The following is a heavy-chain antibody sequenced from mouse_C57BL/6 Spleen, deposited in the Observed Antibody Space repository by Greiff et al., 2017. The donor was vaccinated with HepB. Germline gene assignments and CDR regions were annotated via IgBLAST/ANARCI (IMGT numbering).Heavy chain of an antibody. J-gene: IGHJ2*01. D-gene: IGHD3-1*01. CDR1: GYSITSGYY. CDR2: ISYDGSN. Sequence: EVQLQQSGPGLVKPSQSLSLTCSVTGYSITSGYYWNWIRQFPGNKLEWMGYISYDGSNNYNPSLKNRISITRDTSKNQFFLKLNSVNTEDTATYYCARDGLLYFDDWGQGTTLTVSS. V-gene: IGHV3-6*01. CDR3: ARDGLLYFDD.